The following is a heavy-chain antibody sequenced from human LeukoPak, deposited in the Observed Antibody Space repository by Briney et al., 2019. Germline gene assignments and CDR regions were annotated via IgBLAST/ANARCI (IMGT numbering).Heavy chain of an antibody. CDR1: GCTFTGYY. V-gene: IGHV1-2*02. Sequence: GASVKVSCKASGCTFTGYYMHWVRQAPGQGLEWMGWINPNSGGTNYAQKFQGRVTMTRDTSISTAYMELSRLRSDDTAVYYCARSSMTSPPFDFWGQGTLVTVSS. CDR3: ARSSMTSPPFDF. D-gene: IGHD4-11*01. CDR2: INPNSGGT. J-gene: IGHJ4*02.